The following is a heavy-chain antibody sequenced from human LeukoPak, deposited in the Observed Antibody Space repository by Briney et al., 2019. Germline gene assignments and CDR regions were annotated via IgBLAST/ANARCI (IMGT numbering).Heavy chain of an antibody. Sequence: ASVKVSCKASGYSFTSYGISWGRQAPGQGLGWMGWMRAYNGNTNYAKKLQGRVTMTTDTSTSTAYMELRSLRSDDTAVYYCVRWEDVGFDYWGQGTLVTVSS. D-gene: IGHD1-26*01. V-gene: IGHV1-18*01. CDR3: VRWEDVGFDY. CDR2: MRAYNGNT. J-gene: IGHJ4*02. CDR1: GYSFTSYG.